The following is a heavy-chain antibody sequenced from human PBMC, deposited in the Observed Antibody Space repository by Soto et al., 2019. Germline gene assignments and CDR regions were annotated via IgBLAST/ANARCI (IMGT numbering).Heavy chain of an antibody. V-gene: IGHV4-39*01. J-gene: IGHJ6*02. CDR3: ARVGEEGADYYYYGMDV. D-gene: IGHD1-26*01. Sequence: SETLSLTYTVSGGSITRTRYNWGWIRHPPGKGLEWIGSIYYSGSTYYNPSLKSRVTISVDTSKNQFSLKLSSVTAADTAVYYCARVGEEGADYYYYGMDVWGQGTTVT. CDR2: IYYSGST. CDR1: GGSITRTRYN.